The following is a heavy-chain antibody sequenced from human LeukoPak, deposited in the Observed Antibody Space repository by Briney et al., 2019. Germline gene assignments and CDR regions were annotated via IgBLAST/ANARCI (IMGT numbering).Heavy chain of an antibody. V-gene: IGHV1-18*01. CDR2: ISAYNGNT. J-gene: IGHJ4*02. Sequence: GASVKVSCKASGYTFTSYGISWVRQAPGQGLEWMGWISAYNGNTNYAQKLQGRVTMTTDTSTSTAYMELRSLRSDDTAVYYCARGGLLGYYDILTGYLGPYYSDYWGQGTLVTVSS. D-gene: IGHD3-9*01. CDR1: GYTFTSYG. CDR3: ARGGLLGYYDILTGYLGPYYSDY.